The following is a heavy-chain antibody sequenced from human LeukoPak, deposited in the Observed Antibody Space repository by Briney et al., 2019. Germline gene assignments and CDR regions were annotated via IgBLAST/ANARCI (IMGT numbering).Heavy chain of an antibody. CDR3: ARVPGGRFLEWLLLSIDY. J-gene: IGHJ4*02. CDR1: GYTFTSYG. Sequence: ASVKVSCKASGYTFTSYGISWVRQAPGQGLEWMGWISAYNGNTNYAQKLQGRVTMTTDTSTSTAYMELRSLRSDDTAVYYCARVPGGRFLEWLLLSIDYWGQGTLVTDSS. V-gene: IGHV1-18*01. CDR2: ISAYNGNT. D-gene: IGHD3-3*01.